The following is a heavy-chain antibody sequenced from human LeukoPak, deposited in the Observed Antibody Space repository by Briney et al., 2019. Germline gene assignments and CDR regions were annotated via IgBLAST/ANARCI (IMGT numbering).Heavy chain of an antibody. Sequence: PGGSLRLSCAVSGINFRGYWMAWVRQAPGKGLEREANMKQDGSEKYYVDSVKGRFTISRDNAKNSLYLEMNSLRVEDTAVYYCARAPGLVAGYYYYYMDVWGKGTTVTVSS. CDR2: MKQDGSEK. V-gene: IGHV3-7*03. CDR1: GINFRGYW. J-gene: IGHJ6*03. D-gene: IGHD2-15*01. CDR3: ARAPGLVAGYYYYYMDV.